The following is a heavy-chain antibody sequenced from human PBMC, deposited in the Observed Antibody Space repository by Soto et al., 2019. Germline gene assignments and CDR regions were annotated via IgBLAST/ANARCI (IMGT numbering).Heavy chain of an antibody. D-gene: IGHD2-8*01. J-gene: IGHJ5*02. CDR3: STQCRSVYRTGSYPNSLDL. CDR2: MYYGGSI. Sequence: SETLSLTCTVSGGSISRSTYYWAWIRQPPGKGLEWIGSMYYGGSIYYNPSLKGRVTISADTSKNQFSLKLNSVTAADTAVYYCSTQCRSVYRTGSYPNSLDLWRQGTLVTVSS. V-gene: IGHV4-39*01. CDR1: GGSISRSTYY.